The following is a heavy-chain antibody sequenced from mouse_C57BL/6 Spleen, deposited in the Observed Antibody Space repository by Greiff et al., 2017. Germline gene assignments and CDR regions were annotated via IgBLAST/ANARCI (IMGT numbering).Heavy chain of an antibody. Sequence: QVQLQQSGAELVKPGASVKISCKASGYAFSSYWMNWVKQRPGKGLEWIGQIYPGDGDTNYNGKFKGKATLTADKSSSTAYMQLSSLTSEDSAVYFCAPLYYDYDGVDYWGQGTTLTVSS. J-gene: IGHJ2*01. CDR1: GYAFSSYW. V-gene: IGHV1-80*01. D-gene: IGHD2-4*01. CDR2: IYPGDGDT. CDR3: APLYYDYDGVDY.